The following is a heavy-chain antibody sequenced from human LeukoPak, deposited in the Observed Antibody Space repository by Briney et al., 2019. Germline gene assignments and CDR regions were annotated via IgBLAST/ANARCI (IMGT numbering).Heavy chain of an antibody. D-gene: IGHD6-19*01. Sequence: GGSLRLSCAASGFTFSKYWMTWVRQAPGKGLEWVANIKTDGSQKYYVDSVKGRFIISRDNAKNSLYLQMNSLRAEDTAVYYCARETPDSSGWDWGQGTLVTVSS. V-gene: IGHV3-7*01. CDR1: GFTFSKYW. CDR2: IKTDGSQK. J-gene: IGHJ4*02. CDR3: ARETPDSSGWD.